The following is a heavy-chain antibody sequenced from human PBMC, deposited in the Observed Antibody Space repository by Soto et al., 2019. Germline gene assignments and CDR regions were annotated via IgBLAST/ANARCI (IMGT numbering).Heavy chain of an antibody. CDR2: ISAYNGNT. CDR1: GYTFTSYG. D-gene: IGHD1-26*01. J-gene: IGHJ4*02. CDR3: ARDRGSYALDY. V-gene: IGHV1-18*01. Sequence: QVQLVQSGAEVKKPGASVKVSCKASGYTFTSYGITLVRQAPGQGLEWMGWISAYNGNTNYAQKLQGRVTMTTDTSTSTASMELRSLRSDDTAVYYCARDRGSYALDYWGQGTLVTVSS.